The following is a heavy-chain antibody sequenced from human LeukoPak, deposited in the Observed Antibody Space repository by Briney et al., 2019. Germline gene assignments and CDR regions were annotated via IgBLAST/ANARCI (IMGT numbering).Heavy chain of an antibody. V-gene: IGHV3-30-3*01. CDR2: ISYDGSNK. J-gene: IGHJ3*02. CDR3: ARGRLHDSGSYRGGAFDI. D-gene: IGHD1-26*01. CDR1: GFTFSSYA. Sequence: GGSLRLSCAASGFTFSSYAMHWVRQAPGKGLEWVGVISYDGSNKYYADSVKGRFTISRDNSKNTPYLQMNSMRAEDTAVYYCARGRLHDSGSYRGGAFDIWGQGTIVTVSS.